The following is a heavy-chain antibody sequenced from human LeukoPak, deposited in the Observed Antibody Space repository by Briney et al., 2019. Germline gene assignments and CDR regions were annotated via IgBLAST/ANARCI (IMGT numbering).Heavy chain of an antibody. V-gene: IGHV3-20*01. CDR1: GFTFDDYG. J-gene: IGHJ3*02. CDR2: INWNGGST. Sequence: GGSLRLSCAASGFTFDDYGMSWVRQAPGKGLEWVSGINWNGGSTGYAGSVKGRFTISRDNAKNSLYLQMNSLRAEDTALYHCARALYYDFWSGSPDDAFDIWGQGTMVTVSS. CDR3: ARALYYDFWSGSPDDAFDI. D-gene: IGHD3-3*01.